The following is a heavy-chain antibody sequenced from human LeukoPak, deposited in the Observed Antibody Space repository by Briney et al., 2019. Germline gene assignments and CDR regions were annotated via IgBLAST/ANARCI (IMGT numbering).Heavy chain of an antibody. CDR2: ISYSGST. Sequence: SETLSLTCTVSGGSISSSSYYWGWIRQPPGKGLEWIGSISYSGSTSYNPSLKGRVTMSGDTSKNQFSLKLSSVTAADTAVYYCASRGDSSGYYYFGYWGQGTLVTVSS. J-gene: IGHJ4*02. CDR3: ASRGDSSGYYYFGY. D-gene: IGHD3-22*01. V-gene: IGHV4-39*01. CDR1: GGSISSSSYY.